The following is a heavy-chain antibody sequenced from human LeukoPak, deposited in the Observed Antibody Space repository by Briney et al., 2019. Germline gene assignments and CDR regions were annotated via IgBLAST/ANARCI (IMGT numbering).Heavy chain of an antibody. CDR1: GFTFSSYA. J-gene: IGHJ4*02. V-gene: IGHV3-23*01. CDR2: ISGSGGST. CDR3: AKGPYYDFWSGEDY. D-gene: IGHD3-3*01. Sequence: GGSLRLSCAASGFTFSSYAMSWVRQAPGKELEWVSAISGSGGSTYYADSVKGRFTISRDNSKNTLYLQMNSLRAEDTAVYYCAKGPYYDFWSGEDYWGQGTLVTVSS.